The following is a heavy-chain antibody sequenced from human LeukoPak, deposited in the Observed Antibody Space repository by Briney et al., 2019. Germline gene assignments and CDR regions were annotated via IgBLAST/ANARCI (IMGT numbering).Heavy chain of an antibody. Sequence: PGGSLRLSCAASGFTFDDYGMSWVRQAPGKGLEWVSGINWNGGSTGYADSVKGRFTISRDNAKNSLYLQMNSLRAEDTALYYCARGGFWSGYYIPVGSYFYYMDVWGKGTTVTVSS. V-gene: IGHV3-20*04. CDR3: ARGGFWSGYYIPVGSYFYYMDV. CDR1: GFTFDDYG. D-gene: IGHD3-3*01. J-gene: IGHJ6*03. CDR2: INWNGGST.